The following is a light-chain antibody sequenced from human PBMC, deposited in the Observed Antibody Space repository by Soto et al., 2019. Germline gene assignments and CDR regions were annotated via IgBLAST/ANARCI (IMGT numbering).Light chain of an antibody. V-gene: IGKV1-39*01. Sequence: DIQMTQSPSSLSASVGDRVTITCRASPSIGIYLNWYQKKPGKAPKLLIHAASTLQSGAPSTFSGSGYGTDFALTISSLQPEDIATYYWHQTFANPWTFAHGTKVEIK. CDR2: AAS. CDR3: HQTFANPWT. J-gene: IGKJ1*01. CDR1: PSIGIY.